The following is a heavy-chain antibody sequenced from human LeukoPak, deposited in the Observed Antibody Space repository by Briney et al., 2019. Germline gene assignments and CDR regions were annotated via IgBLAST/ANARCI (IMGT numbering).Heavy chain of an antibody. D-gene: IGHD6-6*01. V-gene: IGHV3-72*01. J-gene: IGHJ4*02. CDR3: ARVSLDLPFDY. CDR1: GXTFSDHD. CDR2: IRNKAKRYTT. Sequence: GGSLRLSCAASGXTFSDHDMDWVRQAPGKGLEWVGRIRNKAKRYTTEYAASVKGRFTISRDDSKNSLFLQMNSLKTEDTAVYYCARVSLDLPFDYWGQGTLVTVSS.